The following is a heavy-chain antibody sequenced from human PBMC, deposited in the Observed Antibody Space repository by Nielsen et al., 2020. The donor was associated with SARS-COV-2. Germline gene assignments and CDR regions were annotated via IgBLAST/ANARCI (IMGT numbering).Heavy chain of an antibody. Sequence: ETLSLTCAASGFTFSSYAMSWVRQAPGKGLEWVSAISGSGGSTYYADSVKGRFTISRDNSKNTLYLQMNSLRAEDTAVYYCLYYYDSSGYPGFFEYWGQGTLVTVSS. J-gene: IGHJ4*02. CDR1: GFTFSSYA. D-gene: IGHD3-22*01. V-gene: IGHV3-23*01. CDR2: ISGSGGST. CDR3: LYYYDSSGYPGFFEY.